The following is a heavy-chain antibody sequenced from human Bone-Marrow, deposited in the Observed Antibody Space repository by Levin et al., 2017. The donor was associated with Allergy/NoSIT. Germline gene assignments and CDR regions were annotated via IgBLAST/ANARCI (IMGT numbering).Heavy chain of an antibody. CDR2: IYYSGST. V-gene: IGHV4-59*01. D-gene: IGHD3-10*01. CDR3: ARERNYYGSGSQKLHYFDY. CDR1: GGSISSYY. Sequence: PSETLSLTCTVSGGSISSYYWSWIRQPPGKGLEWIGYIYYSGSTNYNPSLKSRVTISVDTSKNQFSLKLSSVTAADTAVYYCARERNYYGSGSQKLHYFDYWGQGTLVTVSS. J-gene: IGHJ4*02.